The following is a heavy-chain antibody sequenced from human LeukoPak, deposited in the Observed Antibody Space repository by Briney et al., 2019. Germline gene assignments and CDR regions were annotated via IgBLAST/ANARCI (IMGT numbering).Heavy chain of an antibody. Sequence: GGSLRLSCAASGFTFSSYGMHWVRQAPGKGLEWVAVIWYDGSNKYYADSVKGRFTVSRDNSKNTLYLQMNSLRAEDTAVYYCLVATGEKGPYWGQGTLVTVSS. J-gene: IGHJ4*02. CDR2: IWYDGSNK. V-gene: IGHV3-33*08. CDR3: LVATGEKGPY. D-gene: IGHD5-12*01. CDR1: GFTFSSYG.